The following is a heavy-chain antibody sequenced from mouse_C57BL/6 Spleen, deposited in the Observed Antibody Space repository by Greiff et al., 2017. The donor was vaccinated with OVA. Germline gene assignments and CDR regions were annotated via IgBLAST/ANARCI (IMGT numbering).Heavy chain of an antibody. Sequence: EVQLQESGPGLVKPSQSLSLTCSVTGYSITSGYYWNWIRQFPGNKLEWMGYISYDGSNNYNPSLKNRISITRDTSKNPFFLKLNSMTTEDAATYCCARGYSGWFAYWGQGTLVTVSA. J-gene: IGHJ3*01. D-gene: IGHD2-12*01. CDR2: ISYDGSN. V-gene: IGHV3-6*01. CDR1: GYSITSGYY. CDR3: ARGYSGWFAY.